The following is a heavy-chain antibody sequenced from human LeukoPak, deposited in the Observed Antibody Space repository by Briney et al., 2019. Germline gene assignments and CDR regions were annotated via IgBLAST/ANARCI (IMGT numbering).Heavy chain of an antibody. D-gene: IGHD5-18*01. CDR3: AKRIQLWLYFDY. CDR2: ISGSGGNT. CDR1: GFIFSSYA. J-gene: IGHJ4*02. Sequence: PGGSLRLSCAASGFIFSSYAMSWVRQTPGKGLEWVSLISGSGGNTYYADSAKGRFTISRDNSKNTLYLQMNSLRAEDTAVYYCAKRIQLWLYFDYWGQGILVTVSS. V-gene: IGHV3-23*01.